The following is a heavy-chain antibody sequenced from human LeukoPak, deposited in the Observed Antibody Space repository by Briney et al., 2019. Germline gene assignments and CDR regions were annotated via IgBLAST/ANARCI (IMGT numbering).Heavy chain of an antibody. J-gene: IGHJ6*02. D-gene: IGHD5-18*01. V-gene: IGHV3-74*01. CDR2: INSGGSST. CDR3: ARVPIYSYGGYYYYYGMDV. CDR1: GFTFSNYW. Sequence: PGGSLRPSCAASGFTFSNYWMHWARQAPGKGLVWVSRINSGGSSTSYADSVKGRFTISRDNAKNSLYLQMNSLRAEDTAVYYCARVPIYSYGGYYYYYGMDVWGQGTTVTVSS.